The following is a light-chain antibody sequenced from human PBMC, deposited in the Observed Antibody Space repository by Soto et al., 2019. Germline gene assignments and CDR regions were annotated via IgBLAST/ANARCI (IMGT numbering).Light chain of an antibody. CDR3: QQRNNWPPGIT. J-gene: IGKJ5*01. CDR1: QSVSSSY. CDR2: GAS. V-gene: IGKV3D-20*02. Sequence: EIVLTQSPGTLSLYPGERATLSCLASQSVSSSYLAWYQQKPGQAPRLLIYGASSRATGIPDRFSGSGSGTDFTLTISSLEPEDFAVYYCQQRNNWPPGITFGQGTRLEVK.